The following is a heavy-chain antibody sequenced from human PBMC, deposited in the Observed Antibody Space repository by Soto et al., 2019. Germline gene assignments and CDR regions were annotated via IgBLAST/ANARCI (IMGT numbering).Heavy chain of an antibody. CDR3: ARQYCSSTRCYQYFDY. V-gene: IGHV4-59*08. J-gene: IGHJ4*02. CDR2: IYSSGST. CDR1: GGSIISYS. Sequence: SETLSLTCTVSGGSIISYSWSWIRQPPGKGLEWIGYIYSSGSTNYNPSLKSRVTISVDTSKNQFSLKLSSVTAADTAVYYCARQYCSSTRCYQYFDYWGQGTLVTVSS. D-gene: IGHD2-2*01.